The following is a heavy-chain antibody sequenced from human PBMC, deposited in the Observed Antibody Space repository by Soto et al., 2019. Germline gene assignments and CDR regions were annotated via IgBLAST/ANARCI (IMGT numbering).Heavy chain of an antibody. CDR3: ARGGVTGIVGIFGSPLDI. J-gene: IGHJ3*02. D-gene: IGHD2-21*02. V-gene: IGHV3-33*01. Sequence: QVQLVESGGGWVQPGRSLRLSCEATGFSFTTYGMHWVRQAPGKGLEWVAVIGYDGNNKYYADSVEGRFTISRDNSKNTVYLQMKSLRGDDPLFYYFARGGVTGIVGIFGSPLDIWGQGTVVTFPS. CDR2: IGYDGNNK. CDR1: GFSFTTYG.